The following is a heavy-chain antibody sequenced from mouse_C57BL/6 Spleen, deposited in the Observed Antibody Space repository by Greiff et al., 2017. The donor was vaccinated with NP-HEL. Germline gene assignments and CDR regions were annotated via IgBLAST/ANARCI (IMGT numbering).Heavy chain of an antibody. CDR1: GYTFTSYW. Sequence: VKLMESGAELVKPGASVKLSCKASGYTFTSYWMHWVKQRPGQGLEWIGMIHPNSGSTNYNEKFKSKATLTVDKSSSTAYMQLSSLTSEDSAVYYCARSSYYGSSYGAMDYWGQGTSVTVSS. CDR3: ARSSYYGSSYGAMDY. D-gene: IGHD1-1*01. V-gene: IGHV1-64*01. J-gene: IGHJ4*01. CDR2: IHPNSGST.